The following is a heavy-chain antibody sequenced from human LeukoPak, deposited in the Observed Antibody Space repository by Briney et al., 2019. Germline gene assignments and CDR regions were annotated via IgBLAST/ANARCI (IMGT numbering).Heavy chain of an antibody. D-gene: IGHD5-18*01. CDR1: GGTFSSYA. CDR2: IIPILGIA. Sequence: ASVKVSCKASGGTFSSYAISWVRQAPGQGLEWMGRIIPILGIANYAQKFQGRVTITADKSTSTADMELSSLRSEDIAVYYCASGGYSYGYLDYWVQGTLVTVSS. V-gene: IGHV1-69*04. CDR3: ASGGYSYGYLDY. J-gene: IGHJ4*02.